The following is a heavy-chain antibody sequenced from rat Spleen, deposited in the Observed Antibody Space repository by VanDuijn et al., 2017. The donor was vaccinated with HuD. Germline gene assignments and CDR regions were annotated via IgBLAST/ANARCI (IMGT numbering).Heavy chain of an antibody. CDR3: TGGGHSALNWFAY. J-gene: IGHJ3*01. Sequence: EVQLMKSGGGLVQPGRSLKLSCVASGFTFNNYWMTWIRRAPGKGLEWVASITNTGRNSYYPDSMKGRFTISRDNAKSTLYLQMNNLKSEDTAVYYCTGGGHSALNWFAYWGQGTLVTVSS. CDR2: ITNTGRNS. V-gene: IGHV5-31*01. CDR1: GFTFNNYW. D-gene: IGHD3-3*01.